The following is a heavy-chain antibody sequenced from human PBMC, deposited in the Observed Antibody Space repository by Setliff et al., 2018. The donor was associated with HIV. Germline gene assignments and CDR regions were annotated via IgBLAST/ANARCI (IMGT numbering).Heavy chain of an antibody. D-gene: IGHD3-22*01. CDR3: ARDLRETYYYDDTGSYRSEALDI. V-gene: IGHV1-46*01. J-gene: IGHJ3*02. CDR1: GYTFTSYY. CDR2: INPSGGST. Sequence: ASVKVSCKASGYTFTSYYMHWVRQAPGQGLEWMGIINPSGGSTSYAQKFQGRVTMTRDTSTSTVYMELSSLRSEDTAVYYCARDLRETYYYDDTGSYRSEALDIWGQGTMVTVSS.